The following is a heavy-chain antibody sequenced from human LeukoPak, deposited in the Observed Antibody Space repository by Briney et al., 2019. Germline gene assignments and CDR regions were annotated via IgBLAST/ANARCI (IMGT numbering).Heavy chain of an antibody. V-gene: IGHV7-4-1*02. J-gene: IGHJ4*02. CDR1: GYTFTSYA. CDR2: INTYTGNP. CDR3: ARWDYDSSGYALYYFDY. Sequence: ASVKVSCKASGYTFTSYAMNWVRQAPGQGLEWMGWINTYTGNPTYAQGFTGRFVFSLDTSVSTAYQQISSLKAEDTAVYYCARWDYDSSGYALYYFDYWGQGTLVTVSS. D-gene: IGHD3-22*01.